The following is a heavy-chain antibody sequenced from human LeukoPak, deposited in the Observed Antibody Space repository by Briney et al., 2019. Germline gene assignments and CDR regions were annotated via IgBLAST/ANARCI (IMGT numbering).Heavy chain of an antibody. D-gene: IGHD3-10*01. V-gene: IGHV3-48*01. J-gene: IGHJ4*02. CDR1: GFTFSHYS. CDR3: ARELYGSGKYYFDY. Sequence: PGGSLRLSCAASGFTFSHYSINWVRQAPGKGLEWVSYISSSSSTIYYADSVKGRFTISRDNAKNSLYLQMNSLRAEDTAVYYCARELYGSGKYYFDYWGQGTLVTVSS. CDR2: ISSSSSTI.